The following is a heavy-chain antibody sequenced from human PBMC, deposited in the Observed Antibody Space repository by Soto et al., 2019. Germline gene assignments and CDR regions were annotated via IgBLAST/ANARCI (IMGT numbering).Heavy chain of an antibody. J-gene: IGHJ5*02. CDR2: IIPIFGTA. D-gene: IGHD2-2*01. Sequence: QVQLVQSGAEVKKPGSSVKVSCKASGGTFSSYAISWVRQAPGQGLEWMGGIIPIFGTANYAQKFQGRVTITADESTSPAYMELSSLRSEDTAVYYCARGAHVVVPAAITPGAFDPWGQGTLVTVSS. V-gene: IGHV1-69*01. CDR3: ARGAHVVVPAAITPGAFDP. CDR1: GGTFSSYA.